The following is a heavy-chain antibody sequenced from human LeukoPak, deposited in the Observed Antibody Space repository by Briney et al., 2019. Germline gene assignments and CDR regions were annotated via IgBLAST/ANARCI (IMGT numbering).Heavy chain of an antibody. D-gene: IGHD3-10*01. J-gene: IGHJ4*02. CDR3: AGGFGSYSPDY. V-gene: IGHV3-48*03. CDR2: ISSSGTTV. CDR1: GFTFSTFE. Sequence: GGSLGLSCAASGFTFSTFELSWVRQAPGKGLEWVSYISSSGTTVFYADSVKGRFTISRDNAKSALYLQMNSLRAEDTAVYYCAGGFGSYSPDYWGQGTLVTVSS.